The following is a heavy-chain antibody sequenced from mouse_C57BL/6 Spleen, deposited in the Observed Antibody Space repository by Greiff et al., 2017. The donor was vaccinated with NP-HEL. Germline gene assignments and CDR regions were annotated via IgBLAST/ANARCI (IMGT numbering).Heavy chain of an antibody. V-gene: IGHV3-6*01. CDR1: GYSITSGYY. Sequence: EVKLQESGPGLVKPSQSLSLTCSVTGYSITSGYYWNWIRQFPGNKLEWMGYISYDGSNNYNPSLKNRISITRDTSKNQFFLKLNSVTTEDTATYYCARGVYGSSDYYAMDYWGQGTSVTVSS. D-gene: IGHD1-1*01. CDR2: ISYDGSN. J-gene: IGHJ4*01. CDR3: ARGVYGSSDYYAMDY.